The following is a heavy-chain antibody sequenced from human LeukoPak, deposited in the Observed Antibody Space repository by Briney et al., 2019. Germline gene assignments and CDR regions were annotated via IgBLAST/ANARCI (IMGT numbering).Heavy chain of an antibody. Sequence: SETLSLTCTVSGGSNSSYYWSWIRQPPGKGLEWIGYIYYSGSTNYNPSLKSRVTISVDTSKNQFSLKLSSVTAADTAVYYCAREGIYGSGSYYGRYYYYMDVWGKGTTVTISS. V-gene: IGHV4-59*01. CDR3: AREGIYGSGSYYGRYYYYMDV. J-gene: IGHJ6*03. D-gene: IGHD3-10*01. CDR1: GGSNSSYY. CDR2: IYYSGST.